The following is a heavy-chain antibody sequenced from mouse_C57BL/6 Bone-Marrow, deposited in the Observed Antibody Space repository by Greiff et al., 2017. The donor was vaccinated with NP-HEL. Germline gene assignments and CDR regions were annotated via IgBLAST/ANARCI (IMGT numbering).Heavy chain of an antibody. J-gene: IGHJ3*01. Sequence: QVQLQQPGAELVRPGTSVKLSCKASGYTFTSYWMHWVKQRPGQGLEWIGVIDPSDSYTNYNQKFKGKATLTVDTSSSPAYMQLSSLTSEDSAVYYCARGEAPWFAYWGQGTLVTVSA. CDR3: ARGEAPWFAY. V-gene: IGHV1-59*01. CDR1: GYTFTSYW. D-gene: IGHD3-2*02. CDR2: IDPSDSYT.